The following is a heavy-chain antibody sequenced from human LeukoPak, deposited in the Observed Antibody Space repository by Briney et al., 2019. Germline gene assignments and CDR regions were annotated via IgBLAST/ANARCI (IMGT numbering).Heavy chain of an antibody. CDR1: GGTFSSYA. Sequence: ASGKVFWKAFGGTFSSYAISWVRQAPGQGLEWMGGVIPIFGTANYAQKFQGRVTITADESTSTAYMELSSLRSEDTAVYYCARVKPAYCGGDCYWYNWFDPWGQGTLVTVSS. CDR3: ARVKPAYCGGDCYWYNWFDP. V-gene: IGHV1-69*01. CDR2: VIPIFGTA. J-gene: IGHJ5*02. D-gene: IGHD2-21*02.